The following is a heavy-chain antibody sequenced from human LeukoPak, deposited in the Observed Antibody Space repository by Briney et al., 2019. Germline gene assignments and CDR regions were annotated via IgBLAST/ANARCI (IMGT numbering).Heavy chain of an antibody. V-gene: IGHV1-8*03. CDR2: MNPNSGNT. J-gene: IGHJ6*03. CDR1: GYTFTSYD. CDR3: ARGRWSNYYYYYMDV. D-gene: IGHD4-23*01. Sequence: EASVKVSCKASGYTFTSYDINWVRQATGQGLEWMGWMNPNSGNTGYAQKFQGRVTITGNTSISTAYMELSSLRSEVTAVYYCARGRWSNYYYYYMDVWGKGTTVTVSS.